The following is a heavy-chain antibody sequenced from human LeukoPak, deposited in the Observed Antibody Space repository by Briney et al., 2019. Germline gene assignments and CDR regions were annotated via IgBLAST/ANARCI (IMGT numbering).Heavy chain of an antibody. D-gene: IGHD2/OR15-2a*01. CDR1: GGSFSGYY. V-gene: IGHV4-34*01. CDR2: INHSGST. J-gene: IGHJ4*02. CDR3: ATQILLCHYY. Sequence: SETLSLTCAVYGGSFSGYYWSWIRQPPGKGLEWIGEINHSGSTNYNPSLKSRITISVDTSKNQFSLKLNSVTAADTAVYYCATQILLCHYYWGQGTLVTVSS.